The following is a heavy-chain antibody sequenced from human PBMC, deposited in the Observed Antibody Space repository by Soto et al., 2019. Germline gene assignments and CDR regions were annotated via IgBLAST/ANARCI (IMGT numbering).Heavy chain of an antibody. J-gene: IGHJ5*02. D-gene: IGHD6-13*01. CDR3: ARLTQQLAGGWFDP. Sequence: QLQLQESGPGLVKPSETLSLTCTVSGGSISSSSYYWGWIRQPPGKGLEWIGSIYYSGSTYYNPSLKSRVTISVDTSKNQFSLKLSSVTAADTAVYYCARLTQQLAGGWFDPWGQGTLVTVSS. CDR2: IYYSGST. V-gene: IGHV4-39*01. CDR1: GGSISSSSYY.